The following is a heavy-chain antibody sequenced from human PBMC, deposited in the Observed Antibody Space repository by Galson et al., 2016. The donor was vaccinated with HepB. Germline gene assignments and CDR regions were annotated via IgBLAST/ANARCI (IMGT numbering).Heavy chain of an antibody. V-gene: IGHV1-46*01. CDR3: AYSRGYWAFDD. D-gene: IGHD3-22*01. CDR2: VDPRGGST. Sequence: WVRQAPGQGLEWMGSVDPRGGSTNYAQKFQGRVTMTRDTSTTTVYMELSSLRSEDTAVYYCAYSRGYWAFDDWGQGTLVTVSS. J-gene: IGHJ4*02.